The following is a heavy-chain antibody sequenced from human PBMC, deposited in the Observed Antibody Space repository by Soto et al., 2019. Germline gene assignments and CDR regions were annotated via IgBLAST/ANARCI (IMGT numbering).Heavy chain of an antibody. D-gene: IGHD6-19*01. CDR1: GDSVSSNSAA. V-gene: IGHV6-1*01. Sequence: SQTLSLTCAISGDSVSSNSAAWNWIRQSPSRGLEWLGRTYYRSKWYNDYAVSVKSRITINPDTSKNQFSLQLNSVTPEDTAVYYCARDGTYSSGWCGFYDYWGQGTLVTVSS. CDR3: ARDGTYSSGWCGFYDY. J-gene: IGHJ4*02. CDR2: TYYRSKWYN.